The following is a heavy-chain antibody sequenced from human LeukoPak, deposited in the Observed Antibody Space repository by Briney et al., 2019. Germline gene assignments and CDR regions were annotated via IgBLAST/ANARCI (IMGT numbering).Heavy chain of an antibody. J-gene: IGHJ4*02. D-gene: IGHD1-14*01. CDR2: IFYSGST. CDR3: ARAPPTRTGD. Sequence: PSETLSLTCTVSGGSISGSSYYWGWIRLPPGKGLEWIGSIFYSGSTYYNPSLKSRVTISVDTSKNQFSLNLTSVTAADTAVYYCARAPPTRTGDWGQGTLVTVSS. V-gene: IGHV4-39*07. CDR1: GGSISGSSYY.